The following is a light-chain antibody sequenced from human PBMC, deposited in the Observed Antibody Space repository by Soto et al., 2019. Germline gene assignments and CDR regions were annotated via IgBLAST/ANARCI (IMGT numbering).Light chain of an antibody. CDR3: SSYTTSSIYV. J-gene: IGLJ1*01. CDR2: DVS. Sequence: QSVLTQPASVSGSPGQSITISCTGTSSDVGAYNYVSWYQQHPGKAHKLMIYDVSNRPSGVSSRFSGSKSGNTDSLTFSGLQAEDEADYYCSSYTTSSIYVFGTGTKVTV. CDR1: SSDVGAYNY. V-gene: IGLV2-14*01.